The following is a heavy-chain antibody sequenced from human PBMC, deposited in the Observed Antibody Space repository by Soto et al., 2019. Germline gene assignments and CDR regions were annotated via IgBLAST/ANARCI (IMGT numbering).Heavy chain of an antibody. J-gene: IGHJ4*02. CDR3: ARGTSGGSGLN. CDR1: GFTFSSYS. CDR2: ISSSSSYI. D-gene: IGHD6-19*01. V-gene: IGHV3-21*01. Sequence: EVQLVESGGGPVKPGGSLRLSCAASGFTFSSYSMNWVRQAPGKGLEWVSSISSSSSYIYYADSVKGRFTISRDNAKNSLYLQMNSLRAEDTAVYYCARGTSGGSGLNWGQGTLVTVAS.